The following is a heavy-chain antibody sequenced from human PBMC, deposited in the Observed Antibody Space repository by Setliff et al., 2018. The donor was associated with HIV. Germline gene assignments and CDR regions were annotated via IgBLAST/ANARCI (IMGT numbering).Heavy chain of an antibody. CDR2: FDPEDGET. V-gene: IGHV1-24*01. D-gene: IGHD2-15*01. Sequence: KVSCKVSGYTLTELSMHWVRQAPGKGLEWMGGFDPEDGETIYAQKFQGRVTMTEDTSTDTAYMELSSLRSDDTAMFYCARDPGYCSGGRCYGAYFQHWGQGTLVTVSS. J-gene: IGHJ1*01. CDR1: GYTLTELS. CDR3: ARDPGYCSGGRCYGAYFQH.